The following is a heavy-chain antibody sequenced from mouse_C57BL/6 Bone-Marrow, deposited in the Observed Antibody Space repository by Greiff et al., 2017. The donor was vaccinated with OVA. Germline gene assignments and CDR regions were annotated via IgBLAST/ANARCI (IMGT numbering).Heavy chain of an antibody. J-gene: IGHJ4*01. D-gene: IGHD2-5*01. Sequence: QVQLQQSGAELVRPGASVTLSCKASGYTFTDYEMHWVKQTPVHGLEWIGALDPETGGTAYNQKFKGKAILTADKSSSTAYMELRSLTSDDSAVYYCTRGYSNYYAMDYWGQGTSVTVSS. V-gene: IGHV1-15*01. CDR1: GYTFTDYE. CDR3: TRGYSNYYAMDY. CDR2: LDPETGGT.